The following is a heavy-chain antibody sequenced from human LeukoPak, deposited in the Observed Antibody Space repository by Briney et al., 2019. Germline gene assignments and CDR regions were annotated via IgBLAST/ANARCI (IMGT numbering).Heavy chain of an antibody. CDR2: IKSKTDGGTT. J-gene: IGHJ5*02. CDR3: TTDPSHYCSSTSCP. V-gene: IGHV3-15*01. CDR1: GFTFSNAW. D-gene: IGHD2-2*01. Sequence: GGSLRLSCAASGFTFSNAWMSWVRQAPGKGLEWVGRIKSKTDGGTTDYAAPVKGRFTISRDDSKNTLYLQMNSLKTEDTAVYYCTTDPSHYCSSTSCPWGQGTLVTVSS.